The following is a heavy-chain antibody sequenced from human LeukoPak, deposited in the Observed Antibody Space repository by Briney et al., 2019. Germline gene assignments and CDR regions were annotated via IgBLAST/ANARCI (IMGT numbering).Heavy chain of an antibody. CDR3: AKTDCSSTSCYYYGMDV. J-gene: IGHJ6*02. Sequence: GGSLRLSCAASGFTFNSYAIHWVRQAPGKGLEWVAVISYDGSNKYYADSVKGRFTISRDNSKNTLYLQLNSLRPEDTAVYYCAKTDCSSTSCYYYGMDVWGQGTTVTVSS. CDR1: GFTFNSYA. D-gene: IGHD2-2*01. V-gene: IGHV3-30*04. CDR2: ISYDGSNK.